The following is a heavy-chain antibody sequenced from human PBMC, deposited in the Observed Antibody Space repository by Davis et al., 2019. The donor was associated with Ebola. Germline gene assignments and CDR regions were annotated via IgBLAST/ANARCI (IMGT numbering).Heavy chain of an antibody. V-gene: IGHV1-2*02. Sequence: ASVKVSCKASGYTFTSYGISWVRQAPGQGLEWMGWINPNSGGTNYAQKFQGRVTMTRDTSISTAYMELSRLRSDDTAVYYCAIILAGYGGRKAFDYWGQGTLVTVSS. CDR1: GYTFTSYG. J-gene: IGHJ4*02. D-gene: IGHD4-23*01. CDR2: INPNSGGT. CDR3: AIILAGYGGRKAFDY.